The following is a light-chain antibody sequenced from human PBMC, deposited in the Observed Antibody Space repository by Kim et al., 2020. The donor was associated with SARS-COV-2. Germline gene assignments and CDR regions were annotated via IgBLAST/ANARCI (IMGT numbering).Light chain of an antibody. CDR3: QTWDTGIPDVV. CDR2: LDSDGSN. CDR1: SGHSTYA. Sequence: VKLTCSLSSGHSTYAIAWHQLQPEKGPRFLMRLDSDGSNPKGDDIPDRFSGSSSGAERYLTISSLQSEDEADYYCQTWDTGIPDVVFGGGTRLTVL. J-gene: IGLJ2*01. V-gene: IGLV4-69*01.